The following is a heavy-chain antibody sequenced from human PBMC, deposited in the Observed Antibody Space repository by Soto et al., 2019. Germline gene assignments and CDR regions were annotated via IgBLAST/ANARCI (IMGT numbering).Heavy chain of an antibody. CDR3: ARGSYDSSGYYPAPFDY. CDR1: GFTFSSYA. J-gene: IGHJ4*02. CDR2: ISSNGGST. D-gene: IGHD3-22*01. Sequence: GGSLRLSCAASGFTFSSYAMHWVRQAPGKGLEYVSAISSNGGSTYYANSVKGRFTISRDNSKNTLYLQMGSLRAEDMAVYDCARGSYDSSGYYPAPFDYWGQGTLVTVSS. V-gene: IGHV3-64*01.